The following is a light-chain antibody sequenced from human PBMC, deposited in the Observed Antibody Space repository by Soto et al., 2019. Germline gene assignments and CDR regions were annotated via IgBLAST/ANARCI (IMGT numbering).Light chain of an antibody. CDR2: GNS. J-gene: IGLJ1*01. Sequence: SVLTQPPSVSGAAGQMVTISCTGSSSNIGAGYDVHWYQQLPGTAPKLLIYGNSNRPSGVPDRFSGSKSGTSASLAITGLQAEDEADYYCQSYDSSLSAFYVFGTGTKVTVL. V-gene: IGLV1-40*01. CDR1: SSNIGAGYD. CDR3: QSYDSSLSAFYV.